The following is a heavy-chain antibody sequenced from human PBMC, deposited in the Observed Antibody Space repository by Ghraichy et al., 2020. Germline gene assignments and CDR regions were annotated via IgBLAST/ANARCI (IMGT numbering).Heavy chain of an antibody. Sequence: GGSPRLSCAASGFTFSSYWMYWVRQPPGKGLVWVSRIKTDGTITTYADSVKGRFTISRDNAKNTLYLQMNSLRAEDTAVYYCTRTLVDDYYMDVWGKGTTVTVSS. V-gene: IGHV3-74*01. CDR1: GFTFSSYW. CDR3: TRTLVDDYYMDV. D-gene: IGHD2-8*02. J-gene: IGHJ6*03. CDR2: IKTDGTIT.